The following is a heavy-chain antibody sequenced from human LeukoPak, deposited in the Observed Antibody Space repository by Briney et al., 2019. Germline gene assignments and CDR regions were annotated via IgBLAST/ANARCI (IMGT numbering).Heavy chain of an antibody. J-gene: IGHJ6*03. V-gene: IGHV3-30*02. D-gene: IGHD4-17*01. CDR3: AKDSSTDYYYYYMDV. CDR2: IRSDGSNK. Sequence: GGSLRLSCAGSGFSFSSYGMHWVRQAPGKGLEWMAFIRSDGSNKYYADSVKGRFTISRDNSKNTLYLQMNSLRAEDTAVYYCAKDSSTDYYYYYMDVWGKGTTVTISS. CDR1: GFSFSSYG.